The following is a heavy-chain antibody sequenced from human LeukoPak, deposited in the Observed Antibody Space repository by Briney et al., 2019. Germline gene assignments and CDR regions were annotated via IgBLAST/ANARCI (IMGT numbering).Heavy chain of an antibody. CDR2: INPSGGNT. Sequence: ASVKVSCKASGYTFTSYYMHWVRQAPGQGLEWMGIINPSGGNTSYAQKFQGRVTMTRDTSTSTVYMELSSLRSEDTAVYYCARVRYSYGHGDYWGQGTLVTVSS. CDR1: GYTFTSYY. CDR3: ARVRYSYGHGDY. V-gene: IGHV1-46*01. J-gene: IGHJ4*02. D-gene: IGHD5-18*01.